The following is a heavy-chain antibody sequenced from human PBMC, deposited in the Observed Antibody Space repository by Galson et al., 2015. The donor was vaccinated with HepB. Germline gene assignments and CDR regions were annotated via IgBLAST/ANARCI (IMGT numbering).Heavy chain of an antibody. D-gene: IGHD6-19*01. J-gene: IGHJ4*02. CDR2: IIPILGIA. V-gene: IGHV1-69*02. CDR1: GGTFSSYT. Sequence: SVKVSCKASGGTFSSYTISWVRQAPGQGLEWMGRIIPILGIANYAQKFQGRVTITADKSTSTAYMELSSLRSEDTAVYYCAREIAVNRTKFGNYFDWWGQGTLVTVSS. CDR3: AREIAVNRTKFGNYFDW.